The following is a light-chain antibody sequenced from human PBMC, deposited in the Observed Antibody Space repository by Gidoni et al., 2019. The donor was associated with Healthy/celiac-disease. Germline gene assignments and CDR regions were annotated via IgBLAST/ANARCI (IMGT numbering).Light chain of an antibody. CDR2: KAS. CDR1: QSISSW. CDR3: QQYNSYSVLT. J-gene: IGKJ4*01. V-gene: IGKV1-5*03. Sequence: DIQMTQSPSTLSASVGDRVTITCRASQSISSWLAWYQQKPGKAPKLLIYKASSLESGVPSRFSGSGSGTEFTLTIRSLQPDDFATYYCQQYNSYSVLTFGGGTKVEIK.